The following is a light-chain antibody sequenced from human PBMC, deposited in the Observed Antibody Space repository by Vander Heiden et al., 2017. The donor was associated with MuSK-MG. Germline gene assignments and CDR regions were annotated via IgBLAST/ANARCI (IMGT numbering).Light chain of an antibody. CDR3: QQHNDWKT. CDR1: QSVSTH. V-gene: IGKV3-15*01. CDR2: GAS. J-gene: IGKJ1*01. Sequence: EIVMTQSPATLSVSPGERATLSCRASQSVSTHLVWYQQKPGQAPRLLIKGASTRANGVPDRFSGSGSGTELTLTSSSLQSEDFAVYYWQQHNDWKTFGQGTKVEFK.